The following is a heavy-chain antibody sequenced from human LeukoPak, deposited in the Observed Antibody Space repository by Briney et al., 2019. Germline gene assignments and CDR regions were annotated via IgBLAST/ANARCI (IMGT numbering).Heavy chain of an antibody. V-gene: IGHV1-18*01. J-gene: IGHJ4*02. CDR3: ARDRGLGATTSKFDY. Sequence: ASVKVSCKASGYTFTSYGISWVRQAPGQGLEWMGWISAYNGNTNYAQKLQGRVTMTTDTSTSTAYMELRSLRSDDTAVYYCARDRGLGATTSKFDYWGQGTLVTVSS. CDR1: GYTFTSYG. CDR2: ISAYNGNT. D-gene: IGHD5-12*01.